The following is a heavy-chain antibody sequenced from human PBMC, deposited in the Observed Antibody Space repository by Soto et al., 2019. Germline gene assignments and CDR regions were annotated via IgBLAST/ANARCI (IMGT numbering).Heavy chain of an antibody. CDR2: ISWNSGSI. D-gene: IGHD2-2*01. CDR1: GFTFDDYA. V-gene: IGHV3-9*01. CDR3: AKGGQLLTEGGGY. Sequence: EVQLVESGGGLVQPGRSLRLSCAASGFTFDDYAMHWVRQAPGKGLEWVSGISWNSGSIGYADSVKGRFTISRDNAKKSLDLQMNSLRAEDTALYYCAKGGQLLTEGGGYWGQGTLVTVSS. J-gene: IGHJ4*02.